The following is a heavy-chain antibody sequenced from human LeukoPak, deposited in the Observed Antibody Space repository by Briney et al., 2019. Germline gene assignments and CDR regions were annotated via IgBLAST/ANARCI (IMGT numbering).Heavy chain of an antibody. Sequence: PSETLSLTCTVSGGSINSDYWSWIRQPPGKGLEWIGFIYSSGSHTYNPSLESRVTISVDTSNNQFSLKLTSVTATDSAVYYCARRLWSGPFDYWGQGTLVTVFS. V-gene: IGHV4-4*09. J-gene: IGHJ4*02. D-gene: IGHD3-3*01. CDR3: ARRLWSGPFDY. CDR2: IYSSGSH. CDR1: GGSINSDY.